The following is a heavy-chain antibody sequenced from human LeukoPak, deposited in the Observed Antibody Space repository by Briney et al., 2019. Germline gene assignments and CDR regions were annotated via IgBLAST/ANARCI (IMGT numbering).Heavy chain of an antibody. V-gene: IGHV6-1*01. J-gene: IGHJ4*02. CDR3: AKGLRTSYYDTSGYYLCDY. CDR2: TYYWSKWYN. Sequence: SQTLSLTCALSGDSVSSNSAAWNWIRQSPSRGLEWLGRTYYWSKWYNDYAVSVKSRITINPDTSTNQFSLQLNSVTPEDTAVYYCAKGLRTSYYDTSGYYLCDYWGQGTLVTVSS. CDR1: GDSVSSNSAA. D-gene: IGHD3-22*01.